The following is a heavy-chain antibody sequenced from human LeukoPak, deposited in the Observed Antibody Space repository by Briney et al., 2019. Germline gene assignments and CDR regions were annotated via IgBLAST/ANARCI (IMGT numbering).Heavy chain of an antibody. V-gene: IGHV3-30-3*01. CDR3: ARDGGDYGDFPFDY. CDR2: ISYDGSNK. CDR1: GFTFSSYA. J-gene: IGHJ4*02. Sequence: GGSLRLSCAASGFTFSSYAMHWVRQAPGKGLEWVAVISYDGSNKYYADSVKGRFTISRDNSKNTLYLRMNSLRAEDTAVYYCARDGGDYGDFPFDYWGQGTLVTVSS. D-gene: IGHD4-17*01.